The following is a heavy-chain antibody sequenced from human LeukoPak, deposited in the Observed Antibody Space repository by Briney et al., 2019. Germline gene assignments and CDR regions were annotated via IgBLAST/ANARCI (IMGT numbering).Heavy chain of an antibody. CDR3: AEVIMAATHFYYSGMDV. CDR2: ISGSALST. D-gene: IGHD2-8*01. J-gene: IGHJ6*02. Sequence: GGSLRLSCAASGFTFSAYAMNWVRQAPGKGLEWVSAISGSALSTYYAGSVKGRFTISRDNSKNTLYLQMNSLRAEDTAVYYCAEVIMAATHFYYSGMDVWGQGTTVTVSS. V-gene: IGHV3-23*01. CDR1: GFTFSAYA.